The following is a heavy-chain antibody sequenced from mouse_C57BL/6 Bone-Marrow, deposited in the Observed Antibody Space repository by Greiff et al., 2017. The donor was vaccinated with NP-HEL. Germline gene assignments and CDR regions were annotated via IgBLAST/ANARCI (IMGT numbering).Heavy chain of an antibody. CDR1: GYTFTDYY. Sequence: VQLQQSGAELVKPGASVKISCKASGYTFTDYYINWVKQRPGQGLEWIGKIGPGSGSTYYNEKFKGKATLTVDQSSSTAYMQLNSLTSEDSAVYYCAREGEDGYYYAMDYWGQGTSVTVSS. CDR3: AREGEDGYYYAMDY. V-gene: IGHV1-77*01. CDR2: IGPGSGST. J-gene: IGHJ4*01. D-gene: IGHD2-3*01.